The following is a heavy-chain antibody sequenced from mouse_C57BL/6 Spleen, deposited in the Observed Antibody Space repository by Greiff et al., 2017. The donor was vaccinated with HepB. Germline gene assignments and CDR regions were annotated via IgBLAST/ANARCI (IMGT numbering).Heavy chain of an antibody. CDR2: IYPSDSET. V-gene: IGHV1-61*01. D-gene: IGHD1-1*01. CDR3: ARGTYGSSSAWFAY. J-gene: IGHJ3*01. CDR1: GYTFTSYW. Sequence: QVQLQQPGAELVRPGSSVKLSCKASGYTFTSYWMDWVKQRPGQGLEWIGNIYPSDSETHYNQKFKDKATLTVDKSSSTAYMQLSSLTSEDSAVYYCARGTYGSSSAWFAYWGQGTLVTVSA.